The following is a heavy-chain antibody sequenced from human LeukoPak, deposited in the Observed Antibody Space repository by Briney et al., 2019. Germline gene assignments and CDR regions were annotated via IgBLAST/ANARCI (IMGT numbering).Heavy chain of an antibody. CDR2: IKKDGSEK. Sequence: PGGSLRLSCAASGFTFSSYWMSWVRQAPGKGLEWVANIKKDGSEKYYVDSVKSRFTISRDNAKNSLYLQMNSLRAEDTAVYYCAREEDYYGSGSPSYYMDVWGKGTTVTVSS. CDR1: GFTFSSYW. CDR3: AREEDYYGSGSPSYYMDV. D-gene: IGHD3-10*01. J-gene: IGHJ6*03. V-gene: IGHV3-7*01.